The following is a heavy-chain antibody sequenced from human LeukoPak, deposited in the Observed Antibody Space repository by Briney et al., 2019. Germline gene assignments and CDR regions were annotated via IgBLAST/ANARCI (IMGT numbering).Heavy chain of an antibody. J-gene: IGHJ6*02. V-gene: IGHV3-21*01. CDR3: ARVVVGGWNYYGMDV. CDR1: GFTFSSYT. Sequence: PGGSLRLSCAASGFTFSSYTMNWVRQAPGKGLEWASFTTTTTSDTYYADSVKGRFTISRDNAKNSLYLQMNSLRAEDTAVYYCARVVVGGWNYYGMDVWGQGTTVTVSS. D-gene: IGHD2-15*01. CDR2: TTTTTSDT.